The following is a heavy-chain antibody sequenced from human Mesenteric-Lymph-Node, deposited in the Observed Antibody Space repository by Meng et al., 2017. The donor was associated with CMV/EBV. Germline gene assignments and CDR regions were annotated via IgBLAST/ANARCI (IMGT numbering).Heavy chain of an antibody. J-gene: IGHJ4*02. CDR2: IYHSGST. CDR1: GGSISSSNW. Sequence: GSLRLSCAVSGGSISSSNWWSWVRQPPGKGLEWIGEIYHSGSTNYNPSLKSRVTISVDKSKNQFSLKLSSVTAADTAVYYCARDRGGAAAGTSDYWGQGTLVTVSS. CDR3: ARDRGGAAAGTSDY. D-gene: IGHD6-13*01. V-gene: IGHV4-4*02.